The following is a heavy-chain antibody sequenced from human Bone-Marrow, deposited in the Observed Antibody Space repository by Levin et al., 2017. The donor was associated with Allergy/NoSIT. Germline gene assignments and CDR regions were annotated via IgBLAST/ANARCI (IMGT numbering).Heavy chain of an antibody. CDR3: ASRSLGSGWSFDS. V-gene: IGHV4-34*01. J-gene: IGHJ4*02. CDR2: ISHSGST. Sequence: ESLKISCAVSGGSFSGLYWSWIRQSPGKGLEWIGQISHSGSTNYNPSLKSRVTVSLDTTQNQVSLKLTSVTAADTAVYYCASRSLGSGWSFDSWGQGTLVTVSS. CDR1: GGSFSGLY. D-gene: IGHD6-13*01.